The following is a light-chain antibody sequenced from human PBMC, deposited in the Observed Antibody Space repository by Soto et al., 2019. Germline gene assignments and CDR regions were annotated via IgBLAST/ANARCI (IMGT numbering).Light chain of an antibody. CDR1: QGISSY. CDR2: AAS. CDR3: QQLNSYLQTIT. J-gene: IGKJ5*01. Sequence: IHLTQSPSSLSASVGYIFTITCRASQGISSYLAWYQQKTGKAPKLLIYAASTLRSGVPSRLSGSGSGKDFTLTISSLQTEDFATYYCQQLNSYLQTITFGQGTRLEI. V-gene: IGKV1-9*01.